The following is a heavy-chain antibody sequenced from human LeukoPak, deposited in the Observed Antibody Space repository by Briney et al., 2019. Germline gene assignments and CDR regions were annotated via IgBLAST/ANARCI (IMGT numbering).Heavy chain of an antibody. D-gene: IGHD4-23*01. J-gene: IGHJ4*02. V-gene: IGHV4-59*01. CDR3: ARVGVDYSGNIIKYYFDY. Sequence: SETLSLTCTVSGGSISSYYWSWIRQPPGKGLEWIGYIYYSGSTNYNPSLKSRVIISLDTSKNQFSLKLSPVIAADTAVYYCARVGVDYSGNIIKYYFDYWGQGTLVTVSS. CDR2: IYYSGST. CDR1: GGSISSYY.